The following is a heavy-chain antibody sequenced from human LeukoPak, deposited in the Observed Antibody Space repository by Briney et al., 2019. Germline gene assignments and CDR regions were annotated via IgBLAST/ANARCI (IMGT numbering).Heavy chain of an antibody. J-gene: IGHJ4*02. D-gene: IGHD3-10*01. CDR1: GGSISSSSYY. CDR2: IYYSGST. Sequence: SETLSLTCTVSGGSISSSSYYWGWIRQPPGKGLEWIGSIYYSGSTYYNPSLKSRVTISVDTSKNQFSLKLSSVTAADTAVYYCARHGYGSGSYPGYWGQGTLVTVSS. CDR3: ARHGYGSGSYPGY. V-gene: IGHV4-39*01.